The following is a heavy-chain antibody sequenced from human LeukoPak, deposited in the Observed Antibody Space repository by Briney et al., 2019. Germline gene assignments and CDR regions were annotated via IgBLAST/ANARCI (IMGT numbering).Heavy chain of an antibody. V-gene: IGHV1-18*01. Sequence: GASVKVSCKASGYIFTSYGISWVRQAPGQGLEWMGWISAYNGNTNYAQKLQGRVTMTTDTSTSTAYMELRSLRSDDTAVYYCARSLVRGVIWYYFDYWGQGTLVTVSS. J-gene: IGHJ4*02. D-gene: IGHD3-10*01. CDR1: GYIFTSYG. CDR3: ARSLVRGVIWYYFDY. CDR2: ISAYNGNT.